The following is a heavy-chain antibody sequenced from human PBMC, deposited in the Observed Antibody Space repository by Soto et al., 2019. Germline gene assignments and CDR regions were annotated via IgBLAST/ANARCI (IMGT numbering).Heavy chain of an antibody. CDR3: AAGSSWRLDY. CDR1: GGSITSGNW. V-gene: IGHV4-4*02. J-gene: IGHJ4*02. CDR2: IYHSGST. D-gene: IGHD6-13*01. Sequence: QLQLQESGPGLVKPSGTLSLTCAVSGGSITSGNWWTWVRQPPGKGLEWIGVIYHSGSTNYSPSLNSRVTISVDKSKNQFSLNLRYVTAADTAVYYCAAGSSWRLDYWGQGTLVTVSS.